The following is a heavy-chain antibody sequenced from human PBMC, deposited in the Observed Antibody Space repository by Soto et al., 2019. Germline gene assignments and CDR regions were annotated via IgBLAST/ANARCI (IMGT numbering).Heavy chain of an antibody. Sequence: QVQLVESGGGVVQPGRSLRLSCAASGFPFSSYAMHWVRQAPGKGLAWVAVISYDGSNKYYADSVKGRFTISRDNSKNTLYLQMNSLRAEDTAVYYWARAQGPYYDFWSGYSKGGFDYWGHGTLVTVSS. CDR1: GFPFSSYA. CDR2: ISYDGSNK. D-gene: IGHD3-3*01. V-gene: IGHV3-30*04. CDR3: ARAQGPYYDFWSGYSKGGFDY. J-gene: IGHJ4*01.